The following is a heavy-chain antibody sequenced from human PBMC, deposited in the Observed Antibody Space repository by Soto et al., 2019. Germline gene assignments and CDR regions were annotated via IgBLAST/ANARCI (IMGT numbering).Heavy chain of an antibody. CDR2: ISYDGSNK. J-gene: IGHJ4*02. D-gene: IGHD2-2*01. CDR3: ARDPDCSSTSCHPGGGY. V-gene: IGHV3-30-3*01. CDR1: GFTFSSYA. Sequence: GGSLRLSCAASGFTFSSYAMHWVRQAPGKGLEWVAVISYDGSNKYYADSVKGRFTISRDNSKNTLYLQMNSLRAEDTAVYYCARDPDCSSTSCHPGGGYWGQGTLVTVSS.